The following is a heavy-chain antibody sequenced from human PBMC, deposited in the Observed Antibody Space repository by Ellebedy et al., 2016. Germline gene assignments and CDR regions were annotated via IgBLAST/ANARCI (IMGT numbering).Heavy chain of an antibody. J-gene: IGHJ4*02. CDR3: ARLNWGPIAFDF. D-gene: IGHD7-27*01. CDR1: GFTFSRYW. V-gene: IGHV3-7*01. CDR2: VKEDGSEE. Sequence: GGSLRLXCEASGFTFSRYWMSWVRQGPGKGLEWVANVKEDGSEEFYADSVMGRFTISRDNAKNSLYLHMSSLRPEDTAVYYCARLNWGPIAFDFWGQGTLVTVSS.